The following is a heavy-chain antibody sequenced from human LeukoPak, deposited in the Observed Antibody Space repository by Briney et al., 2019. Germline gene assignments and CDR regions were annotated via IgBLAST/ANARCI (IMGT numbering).Heavy chain of an antibody. Sequence: SETLSLTCTVSGGSISSDRFYWTWVRQPAGKGLEWIGRIKSSNTNYTPSLKSRVIIYLDTSTNQFSLKLSSLTAADTAVYYCERVPGWTYVPDYWGQGTLVTVSS. CDR3: ERVPGWTYVPDY. CDR2: IKSSNT. J-gene: IGHJ4*02. V-gene: IGHV4-61*02. CDR1: GGSISSDRFY. D-gene: IGHD3-16*01.